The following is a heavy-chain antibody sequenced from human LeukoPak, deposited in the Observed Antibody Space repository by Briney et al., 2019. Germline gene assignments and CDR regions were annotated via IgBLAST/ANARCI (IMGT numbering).Heavy chain of an antibody. CDR3: ARTRYDYAANWFDP. D-gene: IGHD3-16*01. V-gene: IGHV4-4*09. J-gene: IGHJ5*02. CDR1: GGSISSYY. Sequence: SETLSLTCTVSGGSISSYYWSWLRQPPGKGLEWIGYIYTSGSTNYNPSLKSRVTISVDTSKNQFSLKLSSVTAADTAVYYCARTRYDYAANWFDPWGQGALVTVSS. CDR2: IYTSGST.